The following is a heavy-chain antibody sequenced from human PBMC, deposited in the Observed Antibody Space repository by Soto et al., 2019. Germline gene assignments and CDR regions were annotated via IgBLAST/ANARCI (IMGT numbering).Heavy chain of an antibody. D-gene: IGHD3-3*01. CDR2: ISAYNGNT. CDR3: ARVLVVDDFWSGYPDY. V-gene: IGHV1-18*01. CDR1: GYTFTSYG. Sequence: GASVKVSYKASGYTFTSYGISWVRQAPGQGLEWMGWISAYNGNTNYAQKLQGRVTMTTDTSTSTAYMELRSLRSDDTAVYYCARVLVVDDFWSGYPDYWGQGTLVTVSS. J-gene: IGHJ4*02.